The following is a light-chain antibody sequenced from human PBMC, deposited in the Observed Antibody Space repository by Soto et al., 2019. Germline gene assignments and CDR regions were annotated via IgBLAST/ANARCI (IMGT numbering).Light chain of an antibody. J-gene: IGKJ4*01. V-gene: IGKV1-39*01. CDR3: QQSYSTPFT. CDR2: SAS. Sequence: DIQMTQSPSSLSASVGDRVTITCRASQSIRSYLNWYQQKPGKAPKLLIYSASSLQSGVPSRFSGSGSGTDFTLTISSLQPEDFATLYCQQSYSTPFTFGGGTRVEI. CDR1: QSIRSY.